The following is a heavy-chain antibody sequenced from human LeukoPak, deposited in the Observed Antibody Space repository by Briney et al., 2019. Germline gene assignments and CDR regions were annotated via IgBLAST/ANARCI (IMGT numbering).Heavy chain of an antibody. V-gene: IGHV3-64D*09. Sequence: GGSLRLSCSASGFIFSSYAMHWVRQAPGKGLEYVSGISSNGGSTYYADSVKGRFTISRDNSKNTLYLQMSSLRGEDTAVYYCVKGYCSCTSCYAFDYWGQGTLVTVSS. D-gene: IGHD2-2*01. J-gene: IGHJ4*02. CDR3: VKGYCSCTSCYAFDY. CDR1: GFIFSSYA. CDR2: ISSNGGST.